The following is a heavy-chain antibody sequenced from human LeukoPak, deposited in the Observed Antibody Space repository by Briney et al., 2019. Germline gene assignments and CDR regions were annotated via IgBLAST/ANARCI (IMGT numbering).Heavy chain of an antibody. Sequence: PSETLSLTCTVSGGSISSGGYYWSWIRQHPGKGLEWIGYIYYSGSTHYNPSLKSRVTISVDTSKNQFSLKLSSVTAADTAVYYCARDMTDWWFDPWGQGTLVTVSS. CDR2: IYYSGST. J-gene: IGHJ5*02. V-gene: IGHV4-31*03. CDR1: GGSISSGGYY. D-gene: IGHD3-9*01. CDR3: ARDMTDWWFDP.